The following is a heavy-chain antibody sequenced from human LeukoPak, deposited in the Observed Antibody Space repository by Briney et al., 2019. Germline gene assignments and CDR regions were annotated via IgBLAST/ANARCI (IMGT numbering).Heavy chain of an antibody. D-gene: IGHD3-10*01. V-gene: IGHV3-53*01. J-gene: IGHJ4*02. CDR2: IYSGGFT. CDR1: GFTVSNNY. Sequence: PGGSLRLSCAASGFTVSNNYLSWVRQAPGKGLEWVSVIYSGGFTNYADSVKGRFTISRDNSKNTLYLQMNSLRAEDTAVYYCARLTRQLSGSTNDYWGPGTLVTVSS. CDR3: ARLTRQLSGSTNDY.